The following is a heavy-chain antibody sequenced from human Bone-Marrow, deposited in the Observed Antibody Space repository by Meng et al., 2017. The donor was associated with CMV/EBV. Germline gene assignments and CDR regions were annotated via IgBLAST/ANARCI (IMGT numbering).Heavy chain of an antibody. CDR1: GGSISSYY. J-gene: IGHJ6*02. V-gene: IGHV4-59*01. CDR3: ARYYDFWSGYSYGMDV. CDR2: IYYSGST. D-gene: IGHD3-3*01. Sequence: SETLSLTCTVSGGSISSYYWSWIRQPPGKGLEWIGYIYYSGSTNYNPSLKSRVTISVDTSKNQFSLKLSSVTAADTAVYYWARYYDFWSGYSYGMDVWGQGTTVTVSS.